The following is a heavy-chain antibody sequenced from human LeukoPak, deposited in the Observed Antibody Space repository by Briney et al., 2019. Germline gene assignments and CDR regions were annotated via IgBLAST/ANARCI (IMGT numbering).Heavy chain of an antibody. CDR2: ISSSSSYI. CDR3: ARVKVELVDY. J-gene: IGHJ4*02. Sequence: GRSLRLSCAASGFTFSSYSMNWVRQAPGKGLEWVSSISSSSSYIYYADSVKGRFTISRDNAKNSLYLQMNSLRAEDTAVYYCARVKVELVDYWGQGTLVTVSS. CDR1: GFTFSSYS. D-gene: IGHD1-7*01. V-gene: IGHV3-21*03.